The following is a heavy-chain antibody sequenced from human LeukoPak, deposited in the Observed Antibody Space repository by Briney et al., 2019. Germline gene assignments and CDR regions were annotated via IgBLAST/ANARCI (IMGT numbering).Heavy chain of an antibody. J-gene: IGHJ5*02. CDR3: ARERAYGAQGKKNWFDP. CDR2: IYHSGST. D-gene: IGHD4-17*01. Sequence: SETLSLTCTVSGYSISSGYYWGWIRQPPGKGLEWIGSIYHSGSTYYNPSLKSRVTISVDTSKNQFSLKLSSVTAADTAVYYCARERAYGAQGKKNWFDPWGQGTLGTVSS. CDR1: GYSISSGYY. V-gene: IGHV4-38-2*02.